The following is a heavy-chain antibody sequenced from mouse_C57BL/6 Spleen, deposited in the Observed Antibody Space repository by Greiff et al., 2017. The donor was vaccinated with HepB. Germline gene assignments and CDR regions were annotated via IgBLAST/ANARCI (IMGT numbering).Heavy chain of an antibody. CDR2: IHPNSGST. D-gene: IGHD1-1*01. J-gene: IGHJ2*01. CDR1: GYTFTSYW. CDR3: AVYYGSSYLDY. Sequence: QVQLQQPGAELVKPGASVKLSCKASGYTFTSYWIHWVKQRPGQGLEWIGMIHPNSGSTNYNEKFKSKATLTVDKSSSTAYMQLSSLTSEDSAVYYCAVYYGSSYLDYWGQGTTLTVSS. V-gene: IGHV1-64*01.